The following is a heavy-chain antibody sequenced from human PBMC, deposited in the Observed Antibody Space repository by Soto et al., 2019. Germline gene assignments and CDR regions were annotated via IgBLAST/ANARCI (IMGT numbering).Heavy chain of an antibody. V-gene: IGHV4-34*01. CDR1: GGSFSGYY. D-gene: IGHD3-10*01. CDR2: IKHSGST. J-gene: IGHJ4*02. Sequence: QVQLQQWGAGLLKPSETLSLTFAVYGGSFSGYYWNWIRQPPGKGLEWIGEIKHSGSTNYNPSLKSRVTISVDTSKNQFSLKLSSVTAADTAVYSCAIGYGRNFDYWGQGNLVTVAS. CDR3: AIGYGRNFDY.